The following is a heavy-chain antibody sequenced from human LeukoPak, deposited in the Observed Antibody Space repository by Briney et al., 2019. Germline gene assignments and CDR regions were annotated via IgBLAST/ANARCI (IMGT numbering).Heavy chain of an antibody. CDR2: ISGSGHST. CDR1: GYTFSSYV. V-gene: IGHV3-23*01. D-gene: IGHD6-13*01. CDR3: AKGEQQLVHGRDY. J-gene: IGHJ4*02. Sequence: PGGSLRLSCAASGYTFSSYVMSWVRQAPGRGLEWVSGISGSGHSTYYADSVKGRFTISRDNSNNTLYLQMNSLRAEDTAVYYCAKGEQQLVHGRDYWGQGTLVTVSS.